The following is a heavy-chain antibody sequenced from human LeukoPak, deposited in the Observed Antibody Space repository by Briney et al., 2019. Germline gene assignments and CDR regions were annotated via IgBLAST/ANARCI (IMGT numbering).Heavy chain of an antibody. CDR2: IYYSGST. Sequence: SETLSLTCTVSGGSISSSSYYWGWIRQPPGKGLEWIGSIYYSGSTHYNASFKSRVTISADTSKNQFSLKLSSVTAADTAVYYCARYSGSYYYWGQGTLVTVSS. J-gene: IGHJ4*02. CDR1: GGSISSSSYY. CDR3: ARYSGSYYY. D-gene: IGHD1-26*01. V-gene: IGHV4-39*01.